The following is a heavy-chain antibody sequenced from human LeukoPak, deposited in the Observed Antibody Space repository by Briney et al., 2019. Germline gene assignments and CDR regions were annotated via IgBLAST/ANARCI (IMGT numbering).Heavy chain of an antibody. V-gene: IGHV3-74*01. Sequence: PGRSLRLSCAASGFTFSSYWMHWVRQAPGKGLVWVSRINSDGSSTSYADSVKGRFTISRDNAKNTLYLQMNSLRAEDTAVYYCARGYSGSYRIFDYWGQGTLVTVSS. CDR1: GFTFSSYW. CDR2: INSDGSST. D-gene: IGHD1-26*01. CDR3: ARGYSGSYRIFDY. J-gene: IGHJ4*02.